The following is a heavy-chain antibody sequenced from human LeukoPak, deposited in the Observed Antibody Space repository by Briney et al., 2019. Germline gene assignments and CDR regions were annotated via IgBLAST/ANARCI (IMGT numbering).Heavy chain of an antibody. J-gene: IGHJ4*02. CDR1: GYSFTSHY. V-gene: IGHV1-46*01. CDR3: ARDGYYYDSSGYIG. Sequence: ASVKVSCKASGYSFTSHYMHWVRQAPGQGLEWLGLINPSGSSTLYAQKFQGRVTMTTDTSTSTAYMELRSLRSDDTAVYYCARDGYYYDSSGYIGWGQGTLVTVSS. CDR2: INPSGSST. D-gene: IGHD3-22*01.